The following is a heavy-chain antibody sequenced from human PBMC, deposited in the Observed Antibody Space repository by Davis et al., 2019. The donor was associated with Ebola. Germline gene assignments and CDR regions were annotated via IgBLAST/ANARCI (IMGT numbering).Heavy chain of an antibody. CDR3: ARVHYYGSKSVDF. CDR2: IYYSGST. J-gene: IGHJ4*02. CDR1: GASISSGDYY. D-gene: IGHD3-10*01. V-gene: IGHV4-30-4*01. Sequence: PSETLSLTCTVPGASISSGDYYWSWIRQPPGQGLEWPGYIYYSGSTYYNPSLQNRVTISVDTSKNQFSLELSSVTAADTAVYYCARVHYYGSKSVDFWGQGTLVTVSS.